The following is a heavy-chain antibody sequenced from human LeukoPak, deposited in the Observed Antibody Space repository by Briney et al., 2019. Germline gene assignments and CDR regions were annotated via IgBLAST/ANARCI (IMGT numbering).Heavy chain of an antibody. CDR2: IIPIFGTA. CDR1: GGTFSSYA. J-gene: IGHJ4*02. D-gene: IGHD6-13*01. CDR3: ALSSSWYYFDY. Sequence: SVKVSCKASGGTFSSYAMSWVRQALGQGLEWMGGIIPIFGTANYAQKFQGRVTITTDESTSTAYMELSSLRSEDTAVYYCALSSSWYYFDYWGQGTLVTVSS. V-gene: IGHV1-69*05.